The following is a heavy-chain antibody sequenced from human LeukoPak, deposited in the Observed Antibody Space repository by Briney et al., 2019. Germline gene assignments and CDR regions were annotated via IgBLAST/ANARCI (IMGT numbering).Heavy chain of an antibody. CDR2: IIPIFGTA. Sequence: GASVKVSCKASGGTFSSYAISWVRQAPGQGLEWMGGIIPIFGTANYAQKFQGRVTITTDESTSTAYMELSSLRSEDTAVYYCASYGYDSSGYGDYWGQGILVTVSS. J-gene: IGHJ4*02. V-gene: IGHV1-69*05. D-gene: IGHD3-22*01. CDR3: ASYGYDSSGYGDY. CDR1: GGTFSSYA.